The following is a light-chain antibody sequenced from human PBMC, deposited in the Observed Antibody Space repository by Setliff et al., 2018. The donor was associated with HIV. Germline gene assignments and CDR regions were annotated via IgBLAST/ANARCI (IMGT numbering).Light chain of an antibody. V-gene: IGKV1-13*02. CDR3: QQFNSYPPT. CDR2: DAS. Sequence: AIQLTQSPSSLSASVGDRVTIACRASQGISNALAWYQQKPGKAPKLLIYDASSLESGVPSRFSGSGSGRHFTLTISSLQPEDFSTYYCQQFNSYPPTFGGGTKVDIK. J-gene: IGKJ4*01. CDR1: QGISNA.